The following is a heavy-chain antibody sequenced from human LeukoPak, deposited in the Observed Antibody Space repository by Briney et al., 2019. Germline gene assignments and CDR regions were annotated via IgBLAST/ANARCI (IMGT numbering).Heavy chain of an antibody. V-gene: IGHV3-30*02. CDR2: IRYDGSNK. Sequence: GGSLRLSCAASGFTFSGYGMHWVRQAPGKGLEWVAFIRYDGSNKYYADSVKGRFTISRDNSKNTLYLQMNSLRAEDTAVYYCARLGNDYVNPTGGLDYWGQGTLVTVSS. D-gene: IGHD3-16*01. CDR3: ARLGNDYVNPTGGLDY. CDR1: GFTFSGYG. J-gene: IGHJ4*02.